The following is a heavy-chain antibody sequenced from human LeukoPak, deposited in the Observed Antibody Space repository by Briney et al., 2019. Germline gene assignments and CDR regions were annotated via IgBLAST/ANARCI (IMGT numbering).Heavy chain of an antibody. CDR1: GLTFYSYG. V-gene: IGHV3-23*01. CDR2: ISGSGDTT. CDR3: ARTVIGTNYFND. D-gene: IGHD6-19*01. J-gene: IGHJ4*02. Sequence: GGSLRLSCAASGLTFYSYGMSWVRQAPGKGLEWVSGISGSGDTTYYADSVKGRFTISRDNSKNTLYLQMNSLRAEDTAVYYCARTVIGTNYFNDWGQGTLVIVSS.